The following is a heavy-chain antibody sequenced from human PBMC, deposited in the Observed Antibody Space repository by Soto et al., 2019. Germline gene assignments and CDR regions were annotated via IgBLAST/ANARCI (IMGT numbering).Heavy chain of an antibody. Sequence: SQNLSLTCAISVYGVSSKSATWNWIIQSPSRGLEWLGRTYYRSKWSTDYAVSVNNRITINPDTSKNQFSLQLNSVTPEDTAMYSCTRALSGSYHSWGQGTLVTVSS. CDR1: VYGVSSKSAT. CDR2: TYYRSKWST. CDR3: TRALSGSYHS. V-gene: IGHV6-1*01. J-gene: IGHJ4*02. D-gene: IGHD1-26*01.